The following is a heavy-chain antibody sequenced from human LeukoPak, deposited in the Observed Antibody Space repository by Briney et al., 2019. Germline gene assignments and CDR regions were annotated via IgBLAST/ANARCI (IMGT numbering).Heavy chain of an antibody. CDR2: IRYDGSNK. CDR1: GFTFSSYG. D-gene: IGHD5-24*01. V-gene: IGHV3-30*02. Sequence: GGSLRLSCAASGFTFSSYGMHWVRQAPGKGLEWVAFIRYDGSNKYYADSVKGRFTISRDNSKNTLYLQMNSLRAEDTAVYYCASARDGYNQVAFDIWGQGTMVTVSS. CDR3: ASARDGYNQVAFDI. J-gene: IGHJ3*02.